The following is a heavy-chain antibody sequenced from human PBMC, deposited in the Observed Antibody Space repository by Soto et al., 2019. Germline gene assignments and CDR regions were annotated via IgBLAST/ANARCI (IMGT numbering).Heavy chain of an antibody. CDR1: GASISGSDYH. D-gene: IGHD5-18*01. J-gene: IGHJ5*02. CDR2: IYYSGNT. Sequence: QLQLQESGPGLVKPSETLSLTCTVSGASISGSDYHWGWIRQPPGKGLEWIGSIYYSGNTYYNPSLKSRVTISVDTSKNQFSLKLNSVTAADTAVYYCARRGYSYGWRWFDPWGQGTLVTVSS. V-gene: IGHV4-39*01. CDR3: ARRGYSYGWRWFDP.